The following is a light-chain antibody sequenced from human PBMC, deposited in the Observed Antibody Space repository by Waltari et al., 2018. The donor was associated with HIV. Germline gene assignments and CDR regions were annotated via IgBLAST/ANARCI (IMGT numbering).Light chain of an antibody. Sequence: SYVLTQPPSVSVAPGQTARITCGGNNIGSKSVHWYQQKPGQAPVLVVYDDSDRPSGIPARFSGSNSGNTATLTISRVEAGDEADYSCQVWDSSSDHTRVFGGGTKLTVL. CDR2: DDS. J-gene: IGLJ2*01. CDR3: QVWDSSSDHTRV. CDR1: NIGSKS. V-gene: IGLV3-21*02.